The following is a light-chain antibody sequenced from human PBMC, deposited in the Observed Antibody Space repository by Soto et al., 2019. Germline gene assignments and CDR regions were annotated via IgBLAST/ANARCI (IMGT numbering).Light chain of an antibody. CDR3: QQYGSSGT. Sequence: EIVLTQSPGTLSLSPGDRATLSCRASQSVSGTYLAWYQQKPGQAPRLLIYGASSRATGIPDRFNGSGSGTDFNFTISRLEPEDFAVYYCQQYGSSGTFGQGTKVDI. CDR2: GAS. CDR1: QSVSGTY. V-gene: IGKV3-20*01. J-gene: IGKJ1*01.